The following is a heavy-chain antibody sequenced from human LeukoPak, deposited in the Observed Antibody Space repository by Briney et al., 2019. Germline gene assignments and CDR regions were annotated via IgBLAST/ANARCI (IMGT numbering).Heavy chain of an antibody. CDR3: ASALVRGVAIPPIDY. D-gene: IGHD3-10*01. V-gene: IGHV4-30-4*01. CDR2: IYYSGST. Sequence: ASETLSLTCTVSGGSISSGDYYWSWIRQPPGQGLEWIGYIYYSGSTYYNPSLKSRVTISVDTSKNQFSLKLSSVTAADTAVYYCASALVRGVAIPPIDYWGQGTLVTVSS. J-gene: IGHJ4*02. CDR1: GGSISSGDYY.